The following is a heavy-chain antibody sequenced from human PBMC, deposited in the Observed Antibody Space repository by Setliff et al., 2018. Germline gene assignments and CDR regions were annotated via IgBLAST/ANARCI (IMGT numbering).Heavy chain of an antibody. CDR1: GGSVSSTSHY. J-gene: IGHJ1*01. Sequence: LSLTCNVSGGSVSSTSHYWGWIRQPPGKGMEWIGSVYYSGYTYYNPSLQSRVTISVDMSKNQFSMKLTSVTAADTAVYYCARVDFTMIQGVLGLWGQGTLVTAPQ. CDR3: ARVDFTMIQGVLGL. CDR2: VYYSGYT. D-gene: IGHD3-10*01. V-gene: IGHV4-39*07.